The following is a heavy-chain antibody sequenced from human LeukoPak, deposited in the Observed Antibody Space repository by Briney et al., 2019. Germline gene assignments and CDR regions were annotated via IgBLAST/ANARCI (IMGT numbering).Heavy chain of an antibody. D-gene: IGHD6-19*01. V-gene: IGHV4-34*01. CDR2: INHSGST. CDR1: GGSFSGYY. J-gene: IGHJ6*02. CDR3: ARGRSGYSSGWPDYYYYYGMDV. Sequence: SETLSLTCAVYGGSFSGYYWSWIRQPPGKGLEWIGEINHSGSTNYNPSLKSRVTISVDTSKDQFSLKLSSVTAADTAVYYCARGRSGYSSGWPDYYYYYGMDVWGQGTTVTVSS.